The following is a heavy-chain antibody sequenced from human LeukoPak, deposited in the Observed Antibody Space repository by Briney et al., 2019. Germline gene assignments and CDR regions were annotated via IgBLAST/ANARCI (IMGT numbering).Heavy chain of an antibody. CDR1: GFTFSNAW. CDR2: INHSGST. V-gene: IGHV4-34*01. Sequence: GSLRLSCAASGFTFSNAWMSWVRQAPGKGLEWIGEINHSGSTNYNPSLKSRVTISVDTSKNQFSLKLSSVTAADTAVYYCARGGTYWGQGTLVTVSS. CDR3: ARGGTY. J-gene: IGHJ4*02.